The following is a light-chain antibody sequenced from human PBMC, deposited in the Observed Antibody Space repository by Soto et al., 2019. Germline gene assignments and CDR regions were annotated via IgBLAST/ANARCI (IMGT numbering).Light chain of an antibody. Sequence: DIVMTQSPDSLAVSLGERATINCKSSQTILHSSNNKNALAWFQQKAGQPPKVLIYWASTRESGVPDRFSGSGSGTDFTLTISNLQAEDVAVSYCQHYYNSPRTFGQGPKVEV. CDR1: QTILHSSNNKNA. CDR3: QHYYNSPRT. V-gene: IGKV4-1*01. J-gene: IGKJ1*01. CDR2: WAS.